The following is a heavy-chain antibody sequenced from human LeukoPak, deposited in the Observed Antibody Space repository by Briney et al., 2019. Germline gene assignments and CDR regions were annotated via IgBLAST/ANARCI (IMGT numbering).Heavy chain of an antibody. D-gene: IGHD4-11*01. CDR3: AKAMMTKDYFDY. Sequence: GGSLRLSCAASGFTFDDYAMHWVRQAPGKGLEWVSGISWNCGSIGYADSVKGRFTISRDNAKNSLYLQMNSLRAEDTALYYCAKAMMTKDYFDYWGQGTLVTVSS. CDR2: ISWNCGSI. CDR1: GFTFDDYA. V-gene: IGHV3-9*01. J-gene: IGHJ4*02.